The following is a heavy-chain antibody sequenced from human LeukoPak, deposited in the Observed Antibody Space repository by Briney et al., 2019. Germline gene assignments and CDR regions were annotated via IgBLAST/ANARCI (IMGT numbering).Heavy chain of an antibody. Sequence: SQTLSLTCTVSGGPISSGGYYWSWIRQHPGKGLEWIGYIYYSGSTYYNPSLKSRVTISVDTSKNQFSLKLSSVTAADTAVYYCAREKDRDGYNPWGQGTLVTVSS. CDR2: IYYSGST. CDR1: GGPISSGGYY. D-gene: IGHD5-24*01. V-gene: IGHV4-31*03. J-gene: IGHJ5*02. CDR3: AREKDRDGYNP.